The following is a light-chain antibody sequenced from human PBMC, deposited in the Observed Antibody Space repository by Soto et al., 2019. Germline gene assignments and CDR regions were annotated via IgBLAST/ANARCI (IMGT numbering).Light chain of an antibody. CDR1: ISDVGGYNY. Sequence: QPALTQPSSLSGSRGQSSTISCTGTISDVGGYNYVSWYQQHPGKAPKIIIYEVTNRPSGVSNRFSGSKSGNTASLTISGLQAEDDADYYCSSFTSRFTFNYIFGTGTKVTVL. CDR2: EVT. J-gene: IGLJ1*01. V-gene: IGLV2-14*01. CDR3: SSFTSRFTFNYI.